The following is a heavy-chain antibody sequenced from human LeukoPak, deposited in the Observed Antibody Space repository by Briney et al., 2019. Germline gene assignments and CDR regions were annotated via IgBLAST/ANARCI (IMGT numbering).Heavy chain of an antibody. CDR2: ISAYNGNT. CDR3: ARGRLGYCSSISCPYFDY. J-gene: IGHJ4*02. D-gene: IGHD2-2*01. CDR1: GYTFTSYG. Sequence: ASVKVSCKASGYTFTSYGISWVRQAPGQGLEWMGWISAYNGNTNYAQKLQGRVTMTTDTSTSTAYMELRSLRSDDTAVYYCARGRLGYCSSISCPYFDYWGQGTLVTVSS. V-gene: IGHV1-18*01.